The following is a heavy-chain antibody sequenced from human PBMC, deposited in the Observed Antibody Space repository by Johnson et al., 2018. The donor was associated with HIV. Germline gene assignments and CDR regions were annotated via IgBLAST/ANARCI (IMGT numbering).Heavy chain of an antibody. CDR2: INWNGGST. V-gene: IGHV3-20*03. J-gene: IGHJ3*02. CDR1: GFTFDDYG. CDR3: ARGPTMRYCTNGVCYIVAFDI. D-gene: IGHD2-8*01. Sequence: AASGFTFDDYGMSWVRQAPGKGLEWVSGINWNGGSTGYADSVKGRFTISRDNAKNSLYLQMNSLRAEDTALYYCARGPTMRYCTNGVCYIVAFDIWGQGTMVTVSS.